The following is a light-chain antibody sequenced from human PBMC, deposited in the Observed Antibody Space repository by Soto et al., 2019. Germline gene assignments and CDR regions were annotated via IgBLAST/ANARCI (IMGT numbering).Light chain of an antibody. CDR1: QSVSNNY. CDR2: GAS. CDR3: QEYAASPRT. V-gene: IGKV3-20*01. J-gene: IGKJ1*01. Sequence: EVVLTQSPGTLSLSPRERATLSCRASQSVSNNYLAWYQHKPGQAPRLLIYGASNRAPGIPDRFSGSGSGPDFTLTISRLEPEDFAVYDWQEYAASPRTFGQGTRVEVK.